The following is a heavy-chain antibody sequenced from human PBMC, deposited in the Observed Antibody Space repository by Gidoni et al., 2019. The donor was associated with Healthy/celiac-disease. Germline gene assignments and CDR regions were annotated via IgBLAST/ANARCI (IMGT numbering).Heavy chain of an antibody. CDR1: GGSFSGYF. CDR3: ASWGKYYYDSSGVIYYYYGMDV. J-gene: IGHJ6*02. CDR2: INHSGST. D-gene: IGHD3-22*01. Sequence: QVQLQQWGAGLSKPSETRSLTSAVYGGSFSGYFWSWIRQPPGKGLEWMGEINHSGSTNYNPSLKSRVTISVDTSKNQFSLKLSSVTAADTAVYYCASWGKYYYDSSGVIYYYYGMDVWGQGTTVTVSS. V-gene: IGHV4-34*01.